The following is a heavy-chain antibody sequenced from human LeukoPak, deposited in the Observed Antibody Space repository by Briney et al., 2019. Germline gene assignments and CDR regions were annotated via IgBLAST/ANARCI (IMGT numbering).Heavy chain of an antibody. J-gene: IGHJ4*02. CDR2: MYTSGST. V-gene: IGHV4-4*07. CDR1: GGSISTYY. D-gene: IGHD3-16*02. Sequence: SETLSLTCTVSGGSISTYYWNWIRQPAGKGLEWIGRMYTSGSTNYNPSLKSRVTMSLDTSKKQFSLKLTSVTAADTAVYYCARHVYDYVWGSYRWSFDYWGQGTLVTVSS. CDR3: ARHVYDYVWGSYRWSFDY.